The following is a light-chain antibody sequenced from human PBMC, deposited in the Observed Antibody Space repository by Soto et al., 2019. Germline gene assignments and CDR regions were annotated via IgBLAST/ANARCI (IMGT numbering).Light chain of an antibody. J-gene: IGLJ3*02. V-gene: IGLV4-69*01. CDR1: SGHSDYA. CDR3: QTWATGVRV. Sequence: QTVVTQSPSVSASLGASVKLTCTLSSGHSDYAIAWHQQQPEKGPRYLMKLNSDGSHNKGDGIPDRFSGSSSGAERYLTISSLQSEDEADYYCQTWATGVRVFGGGTKVTVL. CDR2: LNSDGSH.